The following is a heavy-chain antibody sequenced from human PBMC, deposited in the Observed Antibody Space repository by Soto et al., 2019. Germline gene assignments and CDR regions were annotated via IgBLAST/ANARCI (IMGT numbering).Heavy chain of an antibody. V-gene: IGHV3-23*01. Sequence: PGGSLRLSSAASGFTFSTYTMNWVRQAPGKGLEWVSAISGSGGSTYYGASVKGRFTISRDNSKNTLYLQMNSLRAEDTAVYYCAKDVGDSSGYSNWFDPWGQGTLVTVSS. CDR2: ISGSGGST. CDR3: AKDVGDSSGYSNWFDP. J-gene: IGHJ5*02. CDR1: GFTFSTYT. D-gene: IGHD3-22*01.